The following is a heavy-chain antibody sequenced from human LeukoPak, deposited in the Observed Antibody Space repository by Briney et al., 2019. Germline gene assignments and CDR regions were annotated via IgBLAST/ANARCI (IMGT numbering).Heavy chain of an antibody. J-gene: IGHJ4*02. CDR2: IIPIFGTA. CDR3: ARVDSYGSYLFDY. D-gene: IGHD5-18*01. V-gene: IGHV1-69*06. Sequence: RASVKVSCKASGGTFSSYAISWVGQAPGQGLEWMGGIIPIFGTANYAQKFQGRVTITADKSTSTAYMELSSLRSEDTAVYYCARVDSYGSYLFDYWGQGTLVTVSS. CDR1: GGTFSSYA.